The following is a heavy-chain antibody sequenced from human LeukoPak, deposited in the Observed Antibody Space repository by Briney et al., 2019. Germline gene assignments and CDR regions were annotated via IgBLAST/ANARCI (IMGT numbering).Heavy chain of an antibody. J-gene: IGHJ4*02. V-gene: IGHV1-18*01. CDR1: GYTFTSYG. CDR2: ISAYNGNT. CDR3: ARAPVLMVYAPIDY. D-gene: IGHD2-8*01. Sequence: ASVKVSCKASGYTFTSYGISWVRQAPGQGLEWMGWISAYNGNTDYAQKLQGRVTMTTDTSTSTAYMELRSLRSDDTAVYYCARAPVLMVYAPIDYWGQGTLVTVSS.